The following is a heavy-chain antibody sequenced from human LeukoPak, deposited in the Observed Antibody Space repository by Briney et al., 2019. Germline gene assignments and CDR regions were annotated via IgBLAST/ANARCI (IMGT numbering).Heavy chain of an antibody. D-gene: IGHD3-10*01. J-gene: IGHJ6*04. CDR1: GFTVSSNY. Sequence: GGSLRLSCAASGFTVSSNYMSWVRQAPGKGLEWVSVIYSGGSTYYADSVKGRFTISRDNSKNTLYLQMNSLRAEDTAVYYCARESYGSGSAMPFYYYYGMDVWGKGTTVTVSS. V-gene: IGHV3-53*01. CDR2: IYSGGST. CDR3: ARESYGSGSAMPFYYYYGMDV.